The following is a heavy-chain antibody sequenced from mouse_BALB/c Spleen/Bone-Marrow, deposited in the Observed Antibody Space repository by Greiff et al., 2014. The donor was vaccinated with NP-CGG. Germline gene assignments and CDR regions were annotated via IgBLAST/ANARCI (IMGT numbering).Heavy chain of an antibody. CDR1: GYTFISYY. Sequence: VQLQQSGAELVKPGASVKLSCKASGYTFISYYMYWVKQRPGQGLEWIGEINHSNGYTNFNEKFKSKATLTVDKSSSTAYMQLSSLTSEDSAVYYCTREGAYWGQGTLVTVSA. CDR2: INHSNGYT. V-gene: IGHV1S81*02. J-gene: IGHJ3*01. CDR3: TREGAY.